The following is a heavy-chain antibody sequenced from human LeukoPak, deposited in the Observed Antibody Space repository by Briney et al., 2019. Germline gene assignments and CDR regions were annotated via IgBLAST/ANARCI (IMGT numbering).Heavy chain of an antibody. CDR1: GYTLTELS. V-gene: IGHV1-24*01. CDR2: FDPEDGET. CDR3: ARAGGGSGSSTYFDY. Sequence: ASVKVSCKVSGYTLTELSMHWVRQAPGKGLEWMGGFDPEDGETIYAQKFQGRVTMTRDTSTSTVYMELSSLRSEDTAVYYCARAGGGSGSSTYFDYWGQGTLVTVTS. D-gene: IGHD3-10*01. J-gene: IGHJ4*02.